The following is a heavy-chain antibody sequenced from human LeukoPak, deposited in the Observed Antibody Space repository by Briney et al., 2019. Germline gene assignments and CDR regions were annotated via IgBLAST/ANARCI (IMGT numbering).Heavy chain of an antibody. Sequence: SETLSLTCTVSGGSVSSGSYYWSWIRQPPGKGLEWIGYIYYSGSTNYNPSLKSRVTISVDTSKNQFSLKLSSVTAVDTAVYYCAREGCSGGSCYPYLFDYWGQGTLVTVSS. CDR3: AREGCSGGSCYPYLFDY. CDR2: IYYSGST. D-gene: IGHD2-15*01. CDR1: GGSVSSGSYY. V-gene: IGHV4-61*01. J-gene: IGHJ4*02.